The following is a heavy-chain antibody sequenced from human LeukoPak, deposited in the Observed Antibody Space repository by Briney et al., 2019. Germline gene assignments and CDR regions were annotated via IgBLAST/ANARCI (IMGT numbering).Heavy chain of an antibody. V-gene: IGHV1-8*01. D-gene: IGHD7-27*01. J-gene: IGHJ4*02. Sequence: GASVKVSCKASGYTFTSYDINWVRHATGQGLEWMGWMSPNSGDTGYAQKFQGRVTMTRDTSISTAYMELTSLRSEDTAIYYCARGPPNWGFDFWGQGILVTVSS. CDR1: GYTFTSYD. CDR3: ARGPPNWGFDF. CDR2: MSPNSGDT.